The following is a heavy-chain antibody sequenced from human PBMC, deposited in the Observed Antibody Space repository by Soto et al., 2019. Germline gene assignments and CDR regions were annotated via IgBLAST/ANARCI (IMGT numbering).Heavy chain of an antibody. CDR2: IRSKAYGGTT. V-gene: IGHV3-49*04. CDR3: TSLTIRYAFDI. J-gene: IGHJ3*02. Sequence: PGGSLRLSCTASGFTVGDYAMSWVRQAPGKGLEWVGFIRSKAYGGTTEYAASVKGRFTISRDDSKSIAYLQMNSLKTEDTAVYYCTSLTIRYAFDIWGQGTMVTVS. D-gene: IGHD3-3*01. CDR1: GFTVGDYA.